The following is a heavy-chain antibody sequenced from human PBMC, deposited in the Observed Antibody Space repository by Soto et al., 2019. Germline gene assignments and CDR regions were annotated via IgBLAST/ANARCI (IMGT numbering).Heavy chain of an antibody. Sequence: QVQLVQSGAEVKKPGSSVKVSCKASGGTFSSYAISWVRQAPGQGLEWMGGIIPIFGTANYAQKFQGRVTITADESTSTAYMELSSLRSEDTAVYYCARARYSSSCYPYYYYGMDVWGQGTTVTVSS. J-gene: IGHJ6*02. CDR1: GGTFSSYA. CDR3: ARARYSSSCYPYYYYGMDV. V-gene: IGHV1-69*01. CDR2: IIPIFGTA. D-gene: IGHD6-13*01.